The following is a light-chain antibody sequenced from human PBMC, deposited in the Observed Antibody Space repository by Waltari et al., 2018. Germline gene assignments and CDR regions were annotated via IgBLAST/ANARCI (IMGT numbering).Light chain of an antibody. V-gene: IGKV2-28*01. CDR2: LGS. CDR1: QSLLHTSGYNS. Sequence: EIVMTQSPLSLPVTPGEPASISCRSSQSLLHTSGYNSLAWYLQKPGQPPQFLIYLGSGRDSGVPDRVSGSGSGTDFILKISRVEADDVGVYYCMQALQSPTFGQGTRLEIK. CDR3: MQALQSPT. J-gene: IGKJ5*01.